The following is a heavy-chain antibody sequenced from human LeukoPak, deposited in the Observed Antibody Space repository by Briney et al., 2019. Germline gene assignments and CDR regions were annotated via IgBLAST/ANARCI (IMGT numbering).Heavy chain of an antibody. CDR3: ARDSSPGYYDYVWGTYPRY. CDR2: IWYDGSKK. J-gene: IGHJ4*02. V-gene: IGHV3-33*01. D-gene: IGHD3-16*02. Sequence: GRSLRLSCAASGFTFNNYGMHWVRQAPGKGLEWVAVIWYDGSKKYYADSVKGRFTISRDNSKNTLYLQMNSLRAEDTAVYYCARDSSPGYYDYVWGTYPRYWGQGTLVTVSS. CDR1: GFTFNNYG.